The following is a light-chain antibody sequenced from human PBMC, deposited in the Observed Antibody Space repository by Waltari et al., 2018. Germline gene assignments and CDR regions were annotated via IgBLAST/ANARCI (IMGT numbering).Light chain of an antibody. Sequence: QLVLTQSPSASASLGASVKFTCTLSSGHSSYAIAWHQQQPEKGPRYLMKLNSDGSHSKGDGIPDRFSGSSSRAERYLTISSLQSEDEADYYCQTWGTGVFGGGTKLTVL. J-gene: IGLJ2*01. CDR3: QTWGTGV. V-gene: IGLV4-69*01. CDR1: SGHSSYA. CDR2: LNSDGSH.